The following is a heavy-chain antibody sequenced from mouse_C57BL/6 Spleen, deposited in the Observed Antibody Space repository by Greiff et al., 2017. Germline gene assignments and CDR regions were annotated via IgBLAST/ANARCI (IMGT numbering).Heavy chain of an antibody. J-gene: IGHJ2*01. V-gene: IGHV5-4*01. Sequence: EVQLQQSGGGLVKPGGSLKLSCAASGFTFSSYAMSWVRQTPEKRLEWVATISDGGSYTYYPDNVKGRFTISRDNAKNNLYLQMSHLKSEDTAMYYCARAPYYYGSSYFDYWGQGTTLTVSS. D-gene: IGHD1-1*01. CDR3: ARAPYYYGSSYFDY. CDR1: GFTFSSYA. CDR2: ISDGGSYT.